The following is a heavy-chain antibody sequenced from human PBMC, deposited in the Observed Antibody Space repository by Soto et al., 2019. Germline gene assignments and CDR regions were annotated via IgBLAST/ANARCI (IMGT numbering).Heavy chain of an antibody. CDR1: GFTFRSYS. V-gene: IGHV3-48*02. D-gene: IGHD2-2*01. CDR2: ISSSNRTI. Sequence: PGGSLRLSCAASGFTFRSYSMNWVRQAPGKGLEWVSYISSSNRTINYADSVKGRFIISRDNAKNSLYLQMHSLRDEDTAVYYCARPGEYQLPSGDYYYGMDVWGQGTTVTVSS. J-gene: IGHJ6*02. CDR3: ARPGEYQLPSGDYYYGMDV.